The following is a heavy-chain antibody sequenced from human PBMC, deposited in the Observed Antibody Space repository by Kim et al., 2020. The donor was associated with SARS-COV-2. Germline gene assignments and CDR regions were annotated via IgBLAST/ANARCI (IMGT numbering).Heavy chain of an antibody. CDR3: ARDRTLSTVTTYYYYYYGMDV. Sequence: GGSLRLSCAASGFTFSSYWMSWVRQAPGKGLEWVANIKQDGSEKYYVDSVKGRFTISRDNAKNSLYLQMNSLRAEDTAVYYCARDRTLSTVTTYYYYYYGMDVWGQGTTVTVSS. CDR1: GFTFSSYW. J-gene: IGHJ6*02. D-gene: IGHD4-4*01. V-gene: IGHV3-7*03. CDR2: IKQDGSEK.